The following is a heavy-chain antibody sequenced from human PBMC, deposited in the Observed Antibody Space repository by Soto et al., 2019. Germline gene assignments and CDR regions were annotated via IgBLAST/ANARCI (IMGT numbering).Heavy chain of an antibody. CDR3: KRKAWVRLDY. Sequence: SETLSLTCAFSVDSISSSVWWTWVRQPPGKGLEWIGEVFHTGNTNYNPSLKSRVTMSVDKSTNEFSLKVTSVTAADTAIYYCKRKAWVRLDYWGQGAVVTVXS. CDR1: VDSISSSVW. CDR2: VFHTGNT. D-gene: IGHD3-16*01. J-gene: IGHJ4*02. V-gene: IGHV4-4*02.